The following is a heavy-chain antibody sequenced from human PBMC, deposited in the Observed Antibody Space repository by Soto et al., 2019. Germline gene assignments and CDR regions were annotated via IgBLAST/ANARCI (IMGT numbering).Heavy chain of an antibody. Sequence: GESLKISCQGSGYTFTTYWVGWVRQRPGKGLDWMGDIYPGDSDVKYSPSFQGQVTISVDQSLSTAYLQWNSLKASDTAVYYWARQNYAGYRGYESAFDTCGQGTLVTVSS. CDR2: IYPGDSDV. V-gene: IGHV5-51*01. J-gene: IGHJ4*02. CDR1: GYTFTTYW. D-gene: IGHD5-12*01. CDR3: ARQNYAGYRGYESAFDT.